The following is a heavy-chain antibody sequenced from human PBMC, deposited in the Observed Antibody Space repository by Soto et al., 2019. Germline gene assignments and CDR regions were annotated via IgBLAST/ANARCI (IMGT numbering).Heavy chain of an antibody. J-gene: IGHJ6*02. CDR1: GGTFSSCA. CDR3: ARNPGGTTVVHYYYYGMDV. D-gene: IGHD4-17*01. V-gene: IGHV1-69*13. CDR2: IIPIFGTA. Sequence: SVKVSCKASGGTFSSCAISWVRQAPGQGPEWMGGIIPIFGTANYAQKFQGRVTITADESTSTAYMELSSLRSEDTAVYYCARNPGGTTVVHYYYYGMDVWGQGATVTVSS.